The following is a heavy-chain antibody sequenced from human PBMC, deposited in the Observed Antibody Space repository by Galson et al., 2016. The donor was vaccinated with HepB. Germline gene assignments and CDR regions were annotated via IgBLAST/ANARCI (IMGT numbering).Heavy chain of an antibody. CDR3: AREGGCSGGRCHNAAFDI. J-gene: IGHJ3*02. D-gene: IGHD2-15*01. CDR2: IGAAGDT. Sequence: SLRLSCAASGFTFSNYDMHWVRQATGKGLEWVSAIGAAGDTYYQGAVMGRFTTSRENANNSLYLHMNSLRAGDTAVYYCAREGGCSGGRCHNAAFDIRGQGTMVTVSS. V-gene: IGHV3-13*01. CDR1: GFTFSNYD.